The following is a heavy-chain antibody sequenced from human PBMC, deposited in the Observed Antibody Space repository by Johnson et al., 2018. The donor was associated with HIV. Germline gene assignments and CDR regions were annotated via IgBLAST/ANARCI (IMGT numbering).Heavy chain of an antibody. CDR2: ISYDGSDK. D-gene: IGHD1-26*01. J-gene: IGHJ3*02. CDR1: GFTFSSYA. CDR3: ARDSVGARGAFDI. V-gene: IGHV3-30*04. Sequence: QVQLVESGGCVVQPGRSLRLSCAASGFTFSSYAMHWVRQAPAKGLEWVAVISYDGSDKYYADSVKGRFTISRDSSKNTLYLQMNSLRAEDTALYYCARDSVGARGAFDIWGQGTMVTVSS.